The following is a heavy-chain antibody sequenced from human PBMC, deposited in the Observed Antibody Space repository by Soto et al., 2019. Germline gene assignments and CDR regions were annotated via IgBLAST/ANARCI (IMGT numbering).Heavy chain of an antibody. Sequence: SETLSLTCTVSGDSVSKYYWNWIRQPAGKGLEWIGRIYTTRSPNYNPSLKSRVTMSVDTSKNQFSLKLNLSSVTAADAAVYYCARSPAYGDYATLDTWGQGTLVTVSS. CDR2: IYTTRSP. D-gene: IGHD4-17*01. CDR3: ARSPAYGDYATLDT. J-gene: IGHJ5*02. V-gene: IGHV4-4*07. CDR1: GDSVSKYY.